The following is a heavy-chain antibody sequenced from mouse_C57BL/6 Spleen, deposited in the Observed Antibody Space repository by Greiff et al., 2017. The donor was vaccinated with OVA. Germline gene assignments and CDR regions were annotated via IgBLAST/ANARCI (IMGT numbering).Heavy chain of an antibody. CDR3: AGYYYAMDY. D-gene: IGHD2-2*01. Sequence: VQLQQSGPELVKPGASVKISCKASGYAFSSSWMNWVKQRPGKGLEWIGRIYPGDGDTNYNGKFKGKATLTADESSSTAYMQLSSLTSEDSAVYFCAGYYYAMDYWGQGTSVTVSS. CDR1: GYAFSSSW. J-gene: IGHJ4*01. CDR2: IYPGDGDT. V-gene: IGHV1-82*01.